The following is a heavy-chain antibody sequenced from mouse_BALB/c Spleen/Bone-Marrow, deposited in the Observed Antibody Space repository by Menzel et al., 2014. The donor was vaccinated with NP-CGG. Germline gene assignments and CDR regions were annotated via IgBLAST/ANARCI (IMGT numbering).Heavy chain of an antibody. V-gene: IGHV7-3*02. CDR2: IRNKANGYTT. J-gene: IGHJ2*01. CDR3: ARDGYDDY. CDR1: GFTFTDYY. Sequence: EVKLVESGGGLVQPGGSLRLSCATSGFTFTDYYMSWVRQPPGKALEWLGFIRNKANGYTTEYSASVKGRFTISRDNFQSILYLQMNTLRAEDSATYYCARDGYDDYWGQGTTLTVSS. D-gene: IGHD2-2*01.